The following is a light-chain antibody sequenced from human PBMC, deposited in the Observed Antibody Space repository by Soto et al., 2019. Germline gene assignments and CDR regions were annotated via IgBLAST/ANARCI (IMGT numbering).Light chain of an antibody. CDR2: AAS. J-gene: IGKJ5*01. CDR3: QQDYSTLAT. Sequence: DVQMSQAPASLSASVGDRVTISCRAGESISRHLNWYQQKPGRAPDLLLYAASTLQNGVPSRFTGSGSGTDFTLTITGLQLEDFATYYCQQDYSTLATFGQGTRLEIK. CDR1: ESISRH. V-gene: IGKV1-39*01.